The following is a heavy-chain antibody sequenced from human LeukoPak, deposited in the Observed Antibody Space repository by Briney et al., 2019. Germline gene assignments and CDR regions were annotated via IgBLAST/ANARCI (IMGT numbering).Heavy chain of an antibody. V-gene: IGHV3-53*01. CDR3: ARAGRQWLSSFLDY. J-gene: IGHJ4*02. CDR2: VYSGGST. Sequence: GGSLRLSCAASGFTVSSNYMSWVRQAPGKGLEWVSVVYSGGSTYYADSVKGRFTISRDNAKNSLNLQMNSLRAEDTAVYYCARAGRQWLSSFLDYWGQGTLVTVSS. D-gene: IGHD3-22*01. CDR1: GFTVSSNY.